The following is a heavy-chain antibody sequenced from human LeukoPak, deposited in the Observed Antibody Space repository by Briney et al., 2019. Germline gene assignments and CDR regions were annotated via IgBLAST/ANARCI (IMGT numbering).Heavy chain of an antibody. CDR2: IYSGGST. Sequence: QSGGSLRLSCAASEFSVGSNYMTWVRQAPGKGLEWVSLIYSGGSTYYADSVKGRFTISRDNSKNTLYLQMNSLRAEDTAVYYCAKDRSSWYGVIGTPWGQGTLVTVSS. CDR1: EFSVGSNY. CDR3: AKDRSSWYGVIGTP. V-gene: IGHV3-66*01. D-gene: IGHD6-13*01. J-gene: IGHJ5*02.